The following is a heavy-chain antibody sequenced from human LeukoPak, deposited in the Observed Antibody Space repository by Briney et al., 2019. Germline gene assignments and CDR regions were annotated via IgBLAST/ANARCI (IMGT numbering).Heavy chain of an antibody. V-gene: IGHV3-11*03. Sequence: GGSLRLSCAASGFTFSDYYMSWVRQAPGKGLEWVSYISSSSSYTHYAASVKGRFTISRDNAKNSLYLQMNSRRAEDTAVYYCARRILSTSWTDSFDIWGQGTMVTVSS. CDR1: GFTFSDYY. D-gene: IGHD2-2*01. J-gene: IGHJ3*02. CDR2: ISSSSSYT. CDR3: ARRILSTSWTDSFDI.